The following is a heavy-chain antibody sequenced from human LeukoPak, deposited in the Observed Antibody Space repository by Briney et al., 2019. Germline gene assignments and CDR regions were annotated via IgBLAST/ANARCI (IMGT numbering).Heavy chain of an antibody. V-gene: IGHV4-34*01. D-gene: IGHD3-3*01. CDR2: IYHSGST. J-gene: IGHJ2*01. CDR3: AREDYDDSGAWYFDL. Sequence: SETLSLTCAVYGGSFSGYYWSWIRQPPGKGLEWIGEIYHSGSTNYNPSLKSRVTISVDKSKNQFSLKLSSVTAADTAVYYCAREDYDDSGAWYFDLWGRGTPVTVSS. CDR1: GGSFSGYY.